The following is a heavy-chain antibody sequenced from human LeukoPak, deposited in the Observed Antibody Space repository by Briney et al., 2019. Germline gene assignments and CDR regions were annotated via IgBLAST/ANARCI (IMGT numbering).Heavy chain of an antibody. CDR2: IYYSGST. D-gene: IGHD6-19*01. CDR1: GGSVSSGSYY. V-gene: IGHV4-61*01. J-gene: IGHJ4*02. CDR3: ARIDRAVAGTIDY. Sequence: PETLSLTCTVSGGSVSSGSYYWTWIRQPPGKGLEWIGYIYYSGSTNYNPSLKSRVTMSVDTSKNQFSLKLSSVTAADTAVYYCARIDRAVAGTIDYWGQGTLVTVSS.